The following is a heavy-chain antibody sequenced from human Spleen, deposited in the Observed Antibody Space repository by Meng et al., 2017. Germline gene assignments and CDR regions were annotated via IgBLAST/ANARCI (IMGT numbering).Heavy chain of an antibody. CDR1: GGSISSYY. V-gene: IGHV4-59*01. J-gene: IGHJ6*02. CDR3: AREGYCSGGSCFGSPEDYYYYGMDV. D-gene: IGHD2-15*01. Sequence: SETLSLTCTVSGGSISSYYWSWIRQPPGKGLEWIGYIYYSGSTNYNPSLKSRVTISVDTSKNQFSLKLSSVTAADTAVYSCAREGYCSGGSCFGSPEDYYYYGMDVWGQGTTVTVSS. CDR2: IYYSGST.